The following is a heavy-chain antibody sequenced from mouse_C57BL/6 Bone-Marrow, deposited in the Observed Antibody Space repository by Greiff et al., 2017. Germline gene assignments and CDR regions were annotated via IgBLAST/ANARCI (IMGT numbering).Heavy chain of an antibody. V-gene: IGHV1-9*01. CDR1: GYTFTGYW. CDR3: ARESRSTMDFY. CDR2: ILPGRGST. Sequence: VQLQQSGAELMKPGASVKLSCKATGYTFTGYWIEWVKQRPGHGLEWIGEILPGRGSTNYNEKFKGKATFTADTSSNTAYMQLSSLTTEDSAIYYCARESRSTMDFYWGQGTTLTVSS. J-gene: IGHJ2*01. D-gene: IGHD2-1*01.